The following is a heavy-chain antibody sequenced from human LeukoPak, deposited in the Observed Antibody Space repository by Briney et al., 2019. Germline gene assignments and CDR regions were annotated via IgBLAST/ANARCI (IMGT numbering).Heavy chain of an antibody. J-gene: IGHJ4*02. CDR1: GFTFSSYG. CDR2: IWYDGSNK. Sequence: PGRSLRLSCAASGFTFSSYGMHWVRQAPGKGLEWVAVIWYDGSNKYYADSVKGRFTISRDNSKNTLYLQMKSLRAEDTAVYYCARGTALNSYYFDYWGQGTLVTVS. D-gene: IGHD2-21*02. V-gene: IGHV3-33*01. CDR3: ARGTALNSYYFDY.